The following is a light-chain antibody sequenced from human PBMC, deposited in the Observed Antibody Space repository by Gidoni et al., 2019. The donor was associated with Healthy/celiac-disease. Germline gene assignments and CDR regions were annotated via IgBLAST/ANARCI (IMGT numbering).Light chain of an antibody. CDR1: QDISNY. Sequence: DIQMTQSPSSLSASVGDRVTITCQASQDISNYLNWYQQKPGKAPKLLIYDASNLETGVPSRFSGSGSGTDFTFTISSLQPEDIATSYCQQYDNLPRSFGQGTKLEIQ. J-gene: IGKJ2*04. CDR3: QQYDNLPRS. V-gene: IGKV1-33*01. CDR2: DAS.